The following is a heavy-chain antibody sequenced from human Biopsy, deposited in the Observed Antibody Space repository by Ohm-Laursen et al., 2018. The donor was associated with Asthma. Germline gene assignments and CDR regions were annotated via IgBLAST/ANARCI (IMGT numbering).Heavy chain of an antibody. CDR1: GFSFGDYF. CDR2: ISSSGSTK. CDR3: ARVLESSSWGPFYFFTLDV. Sequence: SLRLSCTASGFSFGDYFMTWVRQAPGKGLEWVASISSSGSTKYPSESVLGRCTISRDNTQKSMSLELRSLRVEDTAIYYCARVLESSSWGPFYFFTLDVWGQGIPVAVSS. J-gene: IGHJ6*02. D-gene: IGHD6-13*01. V-gene: IGHV3-11*01.